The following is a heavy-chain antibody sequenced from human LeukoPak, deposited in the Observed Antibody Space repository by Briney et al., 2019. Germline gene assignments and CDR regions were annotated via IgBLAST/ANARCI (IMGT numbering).Heavy chain of an antibody. CDR3: AREFAGPYVNLRWFDP. CDR2: INPNSGGT. J-gene: IGHJ5*02. Sequence: GASVKVSCKASGYTFTGYYMHWVRQAPGQGLEWMGRINPNSGGTNYAQKFQGRITMTRDTSISTAYMELSRLRSDDTAVYYCAREFAGPYVNLRWFDPWGQGTLVTVSS. V-gene: IGHV1-2*06. D-gene: IGHD3-10*01. CDR1: GYTFTGYY.